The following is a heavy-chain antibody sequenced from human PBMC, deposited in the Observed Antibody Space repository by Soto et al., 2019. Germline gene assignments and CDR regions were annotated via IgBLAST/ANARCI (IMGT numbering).Heavy chain of an antibody. CDR2: IWHDGFNK. V-gene: IGHV3-33*01. J-gene: IGHJ4*02. CDR3: ARDDGKAVTSTGYFDY. D-gene: IGHD6-19*01. CDR1: GFTFSNYG. Sequence: GGSLRLSCAASGFTFSNYGMHWVRQAPGKGLEWVAVIWHDGFNKFYGDSVKGRFAISRDNSQNALYLQMSSLRADDTALYYCARDDGKAVTSTGYFDYWGQGTPVTVSS.